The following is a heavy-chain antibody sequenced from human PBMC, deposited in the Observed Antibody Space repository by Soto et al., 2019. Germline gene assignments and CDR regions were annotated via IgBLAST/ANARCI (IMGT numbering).Heavy chain of an antibody. CDR2: ISSYNDDK. J-gene: IGHJ4*02. D-gene: IGHD2-15*01. Sequence: GSVKVSFKTTGYPFSSLGFSLVRQAPGHGLEWLGWISSYNDDKKYAQKFQGRVTITKDTSTNTAYMELRSLTSDDTGVYYCARDLLRETWQTNYLDFWAQGTPVTVS. CDR1: GYPFSSLG. V-gene: IGHV1-18*01. CDR3: ARDLLRETWQTNYLDF.